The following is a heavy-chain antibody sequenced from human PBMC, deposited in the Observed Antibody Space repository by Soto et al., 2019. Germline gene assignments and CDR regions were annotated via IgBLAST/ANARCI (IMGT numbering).Heavy chain of an antibody. Sequence: DVQLLESGGGLVQPGGSLKLSCVASGFSFDKYAMIWVRQAPGKGQEWVSGITGSGRSIQYTASVKGRFTISRDNSKNTVYLQMDYLRAEDTAMYYCAKDDVSGDGLWLVSDWGQGTPVTVSS. D-gene: IGHD2-21*02. J-gene: IGHJ4*02. CDR2: ITGSGRSI. CDR1: GFSFDKYA. CDR3: AKDDVSGDGLWLVSD. V-gene: IGHV3-23*01.